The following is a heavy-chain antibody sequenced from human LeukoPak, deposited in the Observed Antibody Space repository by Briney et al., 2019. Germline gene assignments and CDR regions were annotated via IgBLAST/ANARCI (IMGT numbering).Heavy chain of an antibody. J-gene: IGHJ4*01. Sequence: PSETLSLTCYVSGDSINNDNYYWGWVRQSPGAGLEWLGSVYHNGHTIYTPSLKSRLTLSVDTSKNHFSLNLTSATAADTAVYFCASVLQRGTYPSGSDYYFDSWGRGTLVTVTS. CDR2: VYHNGHT. CDR3: ASVLQRGTYPSGSDYYFDS. D-gene: IGHD1-1*01. CDR1: GDSINNDNYY. V-gene: IGHV4-39*02.